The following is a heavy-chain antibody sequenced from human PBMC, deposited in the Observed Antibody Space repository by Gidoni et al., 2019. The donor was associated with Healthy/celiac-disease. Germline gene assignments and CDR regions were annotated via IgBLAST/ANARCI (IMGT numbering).Heavy chain of an antibody. Sequence: EVQLLESGGGLVPPGGSLSLSCTASGFTFSSYAMSWVRQAPGKGLEWVSAISGSGGSTYYADSVKGRFTISRDNSKNTLYLQMNSLRAEDTAVYYCAKTRGATTGDYWGQGTLVTVSS. V-gene: IGHV3-23*01. J-gene: IGHJ4*02. CDR3: AKTRGATTGDY. CDR2: ISGSGGST. CDR1: GFTFSSYA. D-gene: IGHD1-26*01.